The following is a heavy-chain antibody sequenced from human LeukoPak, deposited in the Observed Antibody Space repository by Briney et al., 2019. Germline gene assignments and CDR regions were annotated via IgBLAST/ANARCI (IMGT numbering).Heavy chain of an antibody. V-gene: IGHV1-69*13. CDR3: AVSKVEMATSYYFDY. D-gene: IGHD5-24*01. CDR1: GGTFSRYA. CDR2: IIPIFGTA. J-gene: IGHJ4*02. Sequence: SAKVSRXASGGTFSRYAISWVRPAPRQGLEWMGGIIPIFGTANYAQKFQGRVTITADESTSTAYMELSSLRSEDTAVYYCAVSKVEMATSYYFDYWGQGTLVTVSS.